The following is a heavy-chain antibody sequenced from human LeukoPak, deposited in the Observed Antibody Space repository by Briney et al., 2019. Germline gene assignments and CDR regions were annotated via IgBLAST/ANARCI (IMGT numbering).Heavy chain of an antibody. Sequence: SETLSLTCTVSGGSISSYYWSWIRQPPGKGLEWIGYIYYSGSTNYNPSLKSRVTISVDTSKNQFSLKLSSVTAADTAVYYCANGDNWDVFDIWGQGTMVTVSS. CDR3: ANGDNWDVFDI. J-gene: IGHJ3*02. V-gene: IGHV4-59*12. CDR1: GGSISSYY. D-gene: IGHD1-1*01. CDR2: IYYSGST.